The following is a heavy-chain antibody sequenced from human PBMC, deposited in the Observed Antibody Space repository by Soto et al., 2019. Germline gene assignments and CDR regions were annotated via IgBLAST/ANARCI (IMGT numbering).Heavy chain of an antibody. Sequence: PGGSLRLSCAASGFTLSDHYMDWVRQAPGKGLEWVSILYSGGNTYYADSVEGRFTISRDGSKNTLYLHMNSLRAEDTAVYYCALRRVAYADFWGQGTRVP. CDR1: GFTLSDHY. CDR2: LYSGGNT. V-gene: IGHV3-53*01. J-gene: IGHJ4*02. D-gene: IGHD2-2*01. CDR3: ALRRVAYADF.